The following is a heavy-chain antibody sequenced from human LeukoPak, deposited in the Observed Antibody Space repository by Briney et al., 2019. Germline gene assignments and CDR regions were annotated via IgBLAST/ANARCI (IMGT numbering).Heavy chain of an antibody. D-gene: IGHD1-26*01. CDR2: IVVGSGNT. J-gene: IGHJ6*02. Sequence: SVKVSCTASGFTFTSSAMQWVRQACGQRLEWIVWIVVGSGNTNYAQKFQERVTITRDMSTSTAYMELSSLRSEDTAVYYCAVPFGAPSGSYESPLYYYYGMDVWGQGTTVTVSS. CDR3: AVPFGAPSGSYESPLYYYYGMDV. V-gene: IGHV1-58*02. CDR1: GFTFTSSA.